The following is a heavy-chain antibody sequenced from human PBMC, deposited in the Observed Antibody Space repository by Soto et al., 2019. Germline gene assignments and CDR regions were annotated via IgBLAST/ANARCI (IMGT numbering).Heavy chain of an antibody. V-gene: IGHV3-23*01. CDR3: AKTSSSATCDS. CDR1: GFTFSSYA. CDR2: ISGSDDST. Sequence: EVQLLESGGGLVQPGESLRLSCAASGFTFSSYAMSWVRQAPGKGLERVSVISGSDDSTYYADSVKGRFTISRDNSKNTRYLQMNSLRADDTAVYYCAKTSSSATCDSWGQGTLVTVSS. J-gene: IGHJ4*02. D-gene: IGHD6-6*01.